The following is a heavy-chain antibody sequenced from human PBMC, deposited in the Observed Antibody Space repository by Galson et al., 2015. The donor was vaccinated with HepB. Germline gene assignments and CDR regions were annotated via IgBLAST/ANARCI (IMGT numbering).Heavy chain of an antibody. D-gene: IGHD3-16*02. CDR1: GYTFTSYG. CDR2: ISAYNGNT. V-gene: IGHV1-18*04. Sequence: SVKVSCKASGYTFTSYGISWVRQAPGQGLEWMGWISAYNGNTNYAQKLQGRVTMTTDTSTSTAYMELRSLRSDDTAVYYCARDFDDYIWGSYRLTGAFDIWGQGTMVTVSS. J-gene: IGHJ3*02. CDR3: ARDFDDYIWGSYRLTGAFDI.